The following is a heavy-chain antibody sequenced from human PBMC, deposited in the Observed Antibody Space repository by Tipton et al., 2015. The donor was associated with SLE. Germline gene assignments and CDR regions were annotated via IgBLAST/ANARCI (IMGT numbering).Heavy chain of an antibody. J-gene: IGHJ4*02. CDR1: GGSISSGGYY. CDR3: ARAPGAYCGGDCYSHFDY. Sequence: LRLSCTVSGGSISSGGYYWSWIRQHPGKGLEWIGYIYYSGSTYYNPSLKSRVTISVDTSKNQFSLKLSSVTAADTAVYYCARAPGAYCGGDCYSHFDYWGQGTLVTVSS. CDR2: IYYSGST. V-gene: IGHV4-31*03. D-gene: IGHD2-21*01.